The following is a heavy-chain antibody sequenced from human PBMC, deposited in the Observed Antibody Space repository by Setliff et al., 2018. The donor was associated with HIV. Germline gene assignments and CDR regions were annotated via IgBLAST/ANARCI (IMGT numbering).Heavy chain of an antibody. Sequence: KTSETLSLTCVVYVGSFSGYYWTWIRQPPGKGLEWIGEINHSGNSNYNPSLKSRVTLSVDTSNNQFSLKLTSVNAADSAVYYCARSQCSGGSCHDSWGQGILVTVSS. V-gene: IGHV4-34*01. CDR3: ARSQCSGGSCHDS. CDR2: INHSGNS. CDR1: VGSFSGYY. D-gene: IGHD2-15*01. J-gene: IGHJ5*01.